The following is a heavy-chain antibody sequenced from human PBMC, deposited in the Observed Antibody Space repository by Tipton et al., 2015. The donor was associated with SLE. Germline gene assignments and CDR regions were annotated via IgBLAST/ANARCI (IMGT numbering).Heavy chain of an antibody. CDR3: ARRVGSYSNYYYYMDV. J-gene: IGHJ6*03. CDR1: GFTFSTYG. Sequence: SLRLSCAASGFTFSTYGMHWVRQAPGKGLEWVAVIWYDGSNKYYADSVKGRSTISRDKSKNTLYLQMNSLRAEDTAVYYCARRVGSYSNYYYYMDVWGKGTTVTVSS. CDR2: IWYDGSNK. V-gene: IGHV3-33*01. D-gene: IGHD4-11*01.